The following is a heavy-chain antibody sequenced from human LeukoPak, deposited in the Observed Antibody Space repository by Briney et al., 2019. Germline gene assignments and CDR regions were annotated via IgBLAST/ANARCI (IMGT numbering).Heavy chain of an antibody. D-gene: IGHD1-14*01. CDR2: INPSGGST. J-gene: IGHJ5*02. Sequence: ASVKVSCKASGYTFTSYYMHWVRQAPGQGLEWMGIINPSGGSTNYPQRFQGRVTLTRDTSTSTVYMELTSLRSEDTAMYYCAKETPNTGWFDPWGQGTLVTVSS. V-gene: IGHV1-46*01. CDR1: GYTFTSYY. CDR3: AKETPNTGWFDP.